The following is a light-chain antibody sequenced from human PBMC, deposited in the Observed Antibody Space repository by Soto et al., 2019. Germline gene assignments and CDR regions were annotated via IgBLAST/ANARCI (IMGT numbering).Light chain of an antibody. J-gene: IGLJ2*01. CDR2: EGS. Sequence: QSALTQPASVSGSPGQSITISCTGTSSDVGNYNLVSWYQLYPGTAPKLMIFEGSKRPSGVSTRFSGSKSGNTASLTISGLPAEDADYYYSSSYASSSIVLFGGGTKLTVL. CDR3: SSYASSSIVL. V-gene: IGLV2-23*01. CDR1: SSDVGNYNL.